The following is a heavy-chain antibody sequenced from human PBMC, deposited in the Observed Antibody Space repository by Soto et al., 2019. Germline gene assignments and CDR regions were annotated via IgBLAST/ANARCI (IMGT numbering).Heavy chain of an antibody. J-gene: IGHJ3*02. CDR2: IVVGSGNT. Sequence: SVKVSCKASGFTFTSSAVQWVRQARGQRLEWIGWIVVGSGNTNYAQKFQERVTITRDMSTSTAYMELSSLRSEDTAVYYCAASYYGSGSADAFDIWGQGTMVTV. D-gene: IGHD3-10*01. V-gene: IGHV1-58*01. CDR1: GFTFTSSA. CDR3: AASYYGSGSADAFDI.